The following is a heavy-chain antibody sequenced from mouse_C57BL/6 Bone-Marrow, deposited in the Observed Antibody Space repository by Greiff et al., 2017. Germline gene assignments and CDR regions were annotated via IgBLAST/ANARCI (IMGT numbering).Heavy chain of an antibody. V-gene: IGHV1-55*01. D-gene: IGHD2-4*01. CDR1: GYTFTSYW. Sequence: QVQLQQPGAELVKPGASVKMSCKASGYTFTSYWITWVKQRPGQGLEWIGDIYPGSGSTNYNEKFKSKATLTVDTSSSTAYMQLSSLTSEDSAVYYCARSTMITTRGYAMDYWGQGTSVTVSS. CDR2: IYPGSGST. J-gene: IGHJ4*01. CDR3: ARSTMITTRGYAMDY.